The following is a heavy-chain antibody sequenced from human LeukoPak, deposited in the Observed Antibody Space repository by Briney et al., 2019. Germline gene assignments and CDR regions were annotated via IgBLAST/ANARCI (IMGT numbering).Heavy chain of an antibody. CDR3: ARDLVLGSGSYGQ. Sequence: PGGSLRLSCVASGFTFSGFYIHWVRQAPGKGLVWVSRIHGDGTFTTSADSVKGRFTISRDNAQNMVYLQMNSLRVEDTAVYYCARDLVLGSGSYGQWGQGTLVTVSS. D-gene: IGHD3-10*01. V-gene: IGHV3-74*01. CDR2: IHGDGTFT. J-gene: IGHJ4*02. CDR1: GFTFSGFY.